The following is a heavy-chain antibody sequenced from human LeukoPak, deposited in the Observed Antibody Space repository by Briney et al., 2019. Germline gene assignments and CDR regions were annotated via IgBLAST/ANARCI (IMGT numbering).Heavy chain of an antibody. CDR1: GYTFSSNA. CDR2: ISRNRGST. CDR3: VKVGKYCSATSFYVRQYYFDY. D-gene: IGHD2-2*01. J-gene: IGHJ4*02. Sequence: GGSLRLSCSASGYTFSSNAMHWVRQAPGKGLECVSDISRNRGSTYYAHSVRGRFTISTDNSKNTLYLQMRSLRAEDTAVYYCVKVGKYCSATSFYVRQYYFDYWGQGTLVTVSS. V-gene: IGHV3-64D*06.